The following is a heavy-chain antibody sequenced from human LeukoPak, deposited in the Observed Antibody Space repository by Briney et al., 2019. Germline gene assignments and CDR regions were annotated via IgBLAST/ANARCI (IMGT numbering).Heavy chain of an antibody. Sequence: ASVKVSCKASGYTFTGYDINWVRQATGQGLEWMGWMNPNSGNTGYAQKFQGRVTMTRNTSISTAYMELSSLRSEDTAVYYCARGGEQQLVLLMDVWGQGTTVTVSS. CDR2: MNPNSGNT. CDR3: ARGGEQQLVLLMDV. V-gene: IGHV1-8*01. CDR1: GYTFTGYD. J-gene: IGHJ6*02. D-gene: IGHD6-13*01.